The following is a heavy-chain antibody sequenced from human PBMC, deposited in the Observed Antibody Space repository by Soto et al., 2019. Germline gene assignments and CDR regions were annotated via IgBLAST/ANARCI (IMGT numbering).Heavy chain of an antibody. CDR3: GKYSFLTIVVVITYFDC. J-gene: IGHJ4*02. Sequence: PGGSLRLSCAGSGFTFSSYAISWVRQAPWKGLEWVSAISGSGVSTYYADSVKGRFTISRDNSKKTLYLQMNSLRAEDTAVYYCGKYSFLTIVVVITYFDCLGQRTLIPLSS. CDR1: GFTFSSYA. CDR2: ISGSGVST. V-gene: IGHV3-23*01. D-gene: IGHD3-22*01.